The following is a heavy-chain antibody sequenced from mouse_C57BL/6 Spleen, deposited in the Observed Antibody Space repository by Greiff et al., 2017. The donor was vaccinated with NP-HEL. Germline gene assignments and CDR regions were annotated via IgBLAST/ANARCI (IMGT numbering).Heavy chain of an antibody. D-gene: IGHD2-5*01. CDR3: ARAAYYSKSLLYYFDY. Sequence: VQLQQSGPELVKPGASVKIPCKASGYTFTDYNMDWVKQSHGKSLEWIGDINPNNGGTIYNQKFKGKATLTVDKSSSTAYMELRSLTSEDTAVYYCARAAYYSKSLLYYFDYWGQGTTLTVSS. V-gene: IGHV1-18*01. J-gene: IGHJ2*01. CDR1: GYTFTDYN. CDR2: INPNNGGT.